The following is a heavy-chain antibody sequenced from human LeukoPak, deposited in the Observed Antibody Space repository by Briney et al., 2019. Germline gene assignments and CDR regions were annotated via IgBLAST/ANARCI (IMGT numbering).Heavy chain of an antibody. CDR2: SNSDGSST. CDR1: GFALSGYW. J-gene: IGHJ4*02. D-gene: IGHD2-2*01. Sequence: GGSLRLSCAAPGFALSGYWMHWVRQAPGKGLVWVSRSNSDGSSTTYADSVKGRFTISRDNAKNTLYLQMNSLRAEDTAVYYCARIASRDYFDYWGQGTLVTVSS. CDR3: ARIASRDYFDY. V-gene: IGHV3-74*01.